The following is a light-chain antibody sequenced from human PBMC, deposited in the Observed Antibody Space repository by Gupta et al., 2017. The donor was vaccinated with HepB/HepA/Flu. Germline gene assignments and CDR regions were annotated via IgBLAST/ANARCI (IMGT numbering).Light chain of an antibody. CDR1: QSISTTY. J-gene: IGKJ1*01. CDR3: QQYGDSRTWT. V-gene: IGKV3-20*01. CDR2: GAS. Sequence: EILLTQSPDTLSLSPGERATLSCRTSQSISTTYLAWYQQKPGQAPRLLIYGASSRAAGIPDRFSGSGSGKDLTLTISRREPEDFAVYYCQQYGDSRTWTFGQGTKVDVK.